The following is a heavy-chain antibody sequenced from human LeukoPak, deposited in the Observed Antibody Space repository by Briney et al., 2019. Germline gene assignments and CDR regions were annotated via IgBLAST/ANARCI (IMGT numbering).Heavy chain of an antibody. CDR3: ARSSTTVTTRYFDL. CDR1: GFTFSSYS. D-gene: IGHD4-17*01. Sequence: PGGSLRLSCAASGFTFSSYSMNWVRQAPGKGLEWVSSISTSSSYIYYVDSVKGRFTISRDNTKNSLYLQMNSLRAADTAFYYCARSSTTVTTRYFDLWGRGTLVTVSS. V-gene: IGHV3-21*04. CDR2: ISTSSSYI. J-gene: IGHJ2*01.